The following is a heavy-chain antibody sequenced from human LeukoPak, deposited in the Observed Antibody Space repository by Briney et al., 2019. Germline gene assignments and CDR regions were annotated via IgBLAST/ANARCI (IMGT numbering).Heavy chain of an antibody. CDR2: INHSGST. D-gene: IGHD6-19*01. Sequence: PSETLSLTCAVYGGSFSGYYWSWIRQPPGKGLEWIGEINHSGSTNYNPSLKSRVTISVDTSKNQFSLKLSSVTAADTAVYYCARWSSGWYGVAFDIWGQGTMVTVSS. CDR3: ARWSSGWYGVAFDI. V-gene: IGHV4-34*01. J-gene: IGHJ3*02. CDR1: GGSFSGYY.